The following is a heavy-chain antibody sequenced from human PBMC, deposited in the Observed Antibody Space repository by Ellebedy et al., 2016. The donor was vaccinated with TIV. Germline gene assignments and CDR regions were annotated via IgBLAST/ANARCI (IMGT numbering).Heavy chain of an antibody. D-gene: IGHD3-9*01. CDR2: IFYTGNT. V-gene: IGHV4-39*01. Sequence: SETLSLTXTVSGDSISNHNYYWAWIRQPPGKGREWIGHIFYTGNTYYSPSLTSRVTISVDTSKNQVSLRLGPVTAADTAVYYCARLGQYDIMTGSDYYYGMDVWGQGTTVTVSS. J-gene: IGHJ6*02. CDR1: GDSISNHNYY. CDR3: ARLGQYDIMTGSDYYYGMDV.